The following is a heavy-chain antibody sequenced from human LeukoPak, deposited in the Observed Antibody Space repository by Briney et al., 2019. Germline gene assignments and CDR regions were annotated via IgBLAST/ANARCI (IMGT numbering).Heavy chain of an antibody. Sequence: PGGSLRFSCAGSGFTFSDAWINWIRQAPGKGLEWVGRIKSKTDGGTTDYAVSVEGRFTISRHDSRDTLYLQMNSLRAEDTAVYYCTRDQEGSDYWGQGTLVTVSS. CDR2: IKSKTDGGTT. V-gene: IGHV3-15*07. CDR1: GFTFSDAW. CDR3: TRDQEGSDY. J-gene: IGHJ4*02.